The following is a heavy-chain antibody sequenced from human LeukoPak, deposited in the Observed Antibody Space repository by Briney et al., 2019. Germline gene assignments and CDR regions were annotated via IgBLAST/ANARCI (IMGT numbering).Heavy chain of an antibody. J-gene: IGHJ4*02. Sequence: ASVKVSCKVSGYTLTELSMHWVRQAPGKGLEWMGGFDPEDGETIYAQKFQGRVTMTEDTSTDTAYMELSSLRSEDTAVCYCATAHPATATHFDYWGQGTLVTVSS. CDR1: GYTLTELS. D-gene: IGHD2-15*01. CDR2: FDPEDGET. V-gene: IGHV1-24*01. CDR3: ATAHPATATHFDY.